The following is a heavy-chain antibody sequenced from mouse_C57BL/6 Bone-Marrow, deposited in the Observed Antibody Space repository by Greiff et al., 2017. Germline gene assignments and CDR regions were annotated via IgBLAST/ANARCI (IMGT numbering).Heavy chain of an antibody. CDR3: VREDYYDSFAY. Sequence: GGGLVQPKGSSKLSCAASGFSFNTYAMNWVRQAPGKGLEWVARIRSKSNNYATYYADSVKDRFTISRDDSESMLYLQMNNLKTEDTAMYYCVREDYYDSFAYWGQGTLVTVSA. CDR1: GFSFNTYA. V-gene: IGHV10-1*01. CDR2: IRSKSNNYAT. D-gene: IGHD2-4*01. J-gene: IGHJ3*01.